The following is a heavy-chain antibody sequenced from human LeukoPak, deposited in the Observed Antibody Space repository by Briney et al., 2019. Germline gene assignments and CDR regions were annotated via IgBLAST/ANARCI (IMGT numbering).Heavy chain of an antibody. J-gene: IGHJ4*02. CDR2: IHYSGST. CDR1: GGSISSYY. Sequence: SETLSLTCTVSGGSISSYYWSWIRQPPGKGLEWIGYIHYSGSTNYNPSLKSRVTISVDTSKNQFSLKLSSVTAADTAVYYCARDSYGDYFDYWGQGTLVTVSS. V-gene: IGHV4-59*01. D-gene: IGHD4-17*01. CDR3: ARDSYGDYFDY.